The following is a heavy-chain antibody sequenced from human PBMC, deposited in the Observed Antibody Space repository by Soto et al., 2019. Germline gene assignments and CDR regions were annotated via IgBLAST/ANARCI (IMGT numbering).Heavy chain of an antibody. V-gene: IGHV3-15*07. Sequence: GGSLRLSCAASGFTFSNAWMNWVRQAPGKGLEWVGRIKSKTDGGKTDYAAPVKGRFTISRDDSKNTLYLQMNSLKTEDTAVYYCTTDPGYSNYGGTTVDMDVWGQGTTVTVSS. CDR1: GFTFSNAW. CDR2: IKSKTDGGKT. D-gene: IGHD4-4*01. J-gene: IGHJ6*02. CDR3: TTDPGYSNYGGTTVDMDV.